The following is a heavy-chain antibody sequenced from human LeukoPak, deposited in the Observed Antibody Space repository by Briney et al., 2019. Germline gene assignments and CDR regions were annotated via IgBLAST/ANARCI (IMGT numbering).Heavy chain of an antibody. CDR1: GYTFTNYG. D-gene: IGHD5-12*01. CDR3: ARDPRYSGYVFGETNWFDP. J-gene: IGHJ5*02. Sequence: ASVKVSCKTSGYTFTNYGIDWVRQAPGQRLEWMGWISAYYGNTSYAHKLQGRVTMTTDTSTSTAYMELRSLRSDDTAVYYCARDPRYSGYVFGETNWFDPWGQGTLVTVSS. CDR2: ISAYYGNT. V-gene: IGHV1-18*01.